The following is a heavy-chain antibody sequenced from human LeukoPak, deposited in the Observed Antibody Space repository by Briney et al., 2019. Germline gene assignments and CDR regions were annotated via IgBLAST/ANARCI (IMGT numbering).Heavy chain of an antibody. J-gene: IGHJ3*02. Sequence: SETLSLTCSVSSVSINGYYWSWIRQSAGKGLEWLGRFYFSGSSDYNPSLKSRDSMSIDTSQNHFYLRLTSVTAADTGVYFCAREVNEKHDAFDMWGQGTMVAVSS. CDR1: SVSINGYY. V-gene: IGHV4-4*07. CDR3: AREVNEKHDAFDM. D-gene: IGHD2-8*01. CDR2: FYFSGSS.